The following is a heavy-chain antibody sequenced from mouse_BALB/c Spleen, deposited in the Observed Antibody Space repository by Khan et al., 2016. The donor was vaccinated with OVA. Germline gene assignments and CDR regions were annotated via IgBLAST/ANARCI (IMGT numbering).Heavy chain of an antibody. V-gene: IGHV5-17*02. CDR3: ATSYFYGDYFDY. Sequence: VQLKESGGGLVQPGGSRKLSCAASGFTFNSYGMHWIRQAPEKGLEWVAYISGDSNTIHYAATVKGRFTIFRDSPKNTLFLQMTSLMSEDTAMYYCATSYFYGDYFDYWGPGTTLTVS. CDR2: ISGDSNTI. J-gene: IGHJ2*01. CDR1: GFTFNSYG. D-gene: IGHD1-1*01.